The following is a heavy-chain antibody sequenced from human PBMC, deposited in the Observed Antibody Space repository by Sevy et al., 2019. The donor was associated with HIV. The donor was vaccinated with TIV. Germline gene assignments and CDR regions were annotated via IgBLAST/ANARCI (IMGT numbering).Heavy chain of an antibody. CDR2: INPKSGAT. CDR1: GYSFSDSGYY. Sequence: PSVKVSCKASGYSFSDSGYYVHWVRQAPGQGLEWMGWINPKSGATKYAQKFQGRVTMTRETSASTANMELTRLTSDDTAVYYCARESYDFWTGPVDYDYGMDVWGQGTTVTVSS. J-gene: IGHJ6*02. D-gene: IGHD3-3*01. V-gene: IGHV1-2*02. CDR3: ARESYDFWTGPVDYDYGMDV.